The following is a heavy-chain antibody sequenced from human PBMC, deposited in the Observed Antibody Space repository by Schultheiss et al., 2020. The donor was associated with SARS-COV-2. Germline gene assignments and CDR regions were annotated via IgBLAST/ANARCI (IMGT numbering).Heavy chain of an antibody. CDR1: GFTFSSYA. CDR2: ISYDGSNK. D-gene: IGHD2-2*01. Sequence: GESLKISCAASGFTFSSYAMHWVRQAPGKGLEWVAVISYDGSNKYYADSVKGRFTISRDNAKNSVSLQMNSLRVEDTAVYYCARGPLGYCSSTSCSADFWGQGTLVTVSS. J-gene: IGHJ4*02. CDR3: ARGPLGYCSSTSCSADF. V-gene: IGHV3-30*04.